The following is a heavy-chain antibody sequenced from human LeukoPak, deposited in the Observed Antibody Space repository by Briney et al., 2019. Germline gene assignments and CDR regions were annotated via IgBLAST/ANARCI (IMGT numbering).Heavy chain of an antibody. V-gene: IGHV3-30*02. J-gene: IGHJ5*02. CDR2: IRYDGSTK. D-gene: IGHD3-3*01. CDR1: GFIFSTYG. CDR3: AREHDLWHEEGNWFDT. Sequence: GGSLRLSCAASGFIFSTYGMHWVRQAPGKGLEWVAFIRYDGSTKYYADSVKGRFTVSRYNSKNTLYLQLNTLRAEDTAVYYCAREHDLWHEEGNWFDTWGQGTLVTVSS.